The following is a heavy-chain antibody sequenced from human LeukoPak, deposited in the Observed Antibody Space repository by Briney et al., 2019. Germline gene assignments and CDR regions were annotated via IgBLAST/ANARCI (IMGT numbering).Heavy chain of an antibody. D-gene: IGHD1-26*01. CDR2: IYHSGST. J-gene: IGHJ4*02. Sequence: PSETLSLTCAVSGGSISSSNWWSWVRQPPGKGLEWIGEIYHSGSTNYNPSLKSRVTMSVDTSKNQFSLKLSSVTAADTAVYYRARGQSIVGATGDYWGQGTLVTVSS. CDR1: GGSISSSNW. V-gene: IGHV4-4*02. CDR3: ARGQSIVGATGDY.